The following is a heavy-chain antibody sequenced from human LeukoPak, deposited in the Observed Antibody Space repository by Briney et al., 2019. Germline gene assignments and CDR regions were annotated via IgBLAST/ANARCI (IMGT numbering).Heavy chain of an antibody. V-gene: IGHV3-23*01. CDR3: AKDSSGCSSASCYFHY. CDR1: GFTFSSYV. CDR2: ISGSGDTT. Sequence: GGSLRLSCAAFGFTFSSYVMSWVRQAPGKGLEWVLSISGSGDTTYYADSVKGRFTTSRDNSKNTLYLQMNSLRVEDTAVYFCAKDSSGCSSASCYFHYWGQGTLVTVSS. J-gene: IGHJ4*02. D-gene: IGHD2-2*01.